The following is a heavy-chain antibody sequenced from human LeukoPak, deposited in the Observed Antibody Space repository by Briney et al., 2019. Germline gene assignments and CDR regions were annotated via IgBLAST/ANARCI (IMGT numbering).Heavy chain of an antibody. CDR2: IIPIFGTA. Sequence: SVKVSCKDSGYTFTSYDINWVRQAPGQGLEWMGGIIPIFGTANYAQKFQGRVTITADESTSTAYMELSSLRSEDTAVYYCASSRAAIAAQSPGYYYGMDVWGQGTTVTVSS. CDR3: ASSRAAIAAQSPGYYYGMDV. CDR1: GYTFTSYD. J-gene: IGHJ6*02. D-gene: IGHD6-13*01. V-gene: IGHV1-69*13.